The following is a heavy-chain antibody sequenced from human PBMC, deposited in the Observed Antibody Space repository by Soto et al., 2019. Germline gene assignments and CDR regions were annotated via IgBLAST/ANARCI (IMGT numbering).Heavy chain of an antibody. CDR1: GGSISSYY. CDR2: IYYSGST. CDR3: ARGANDYGTDFDC. V-gene: IGHV4-59*01. Sequence: QVQLQESGPGLVKPSETLSLICTVSGGSISSYYWSWIRQPPGKGLEWIGYIYYSGSTNYNPSLKSRVTISVDTSKNQFSLKLSSVTAAETAVYYCARGANDYGTDFDCWGQGTLVTVSS. J-gene: IGHJ4*02. D-gene: IGHD4-17*01.